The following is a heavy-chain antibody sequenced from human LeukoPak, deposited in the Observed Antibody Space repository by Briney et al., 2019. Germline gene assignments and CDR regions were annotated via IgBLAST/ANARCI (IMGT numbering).Heavy chain of an antibody. CDR1: GFTFSNYG. Sequence: GGSLRLSCAASGFTFSNYGMGWVRQAPGKGLEWVSLISGTAFSTYYADSVKGRFTISRDNSKNTLYLQMNSLRAEDTAVYYCANGLENWNFDYWGQGTLVTVSS. J-gene: IGHJ4*02. D-gene: IGHD1-1*01. V-gene: IGHV3-23*01. CDR2: ISGTAFST. CDR3: ANGLENWNFDY.